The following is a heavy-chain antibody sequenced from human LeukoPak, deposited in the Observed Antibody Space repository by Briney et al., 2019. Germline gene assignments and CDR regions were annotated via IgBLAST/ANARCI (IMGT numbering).Heavy chain of an antibody. Sequence: PSETLSLTCTVSGGSISSYYWSWIRQPPGKGLEWIGYIYYSGSTYHNPSLKSRVTISVDTSKNQFSLKLSSVTAADTAVYYCARTLDYGDYIDYWGQGTLVTVSS. CDR2: IYYSGST. CDR1: GGSISSYY. J-gene: IGHJ4*02. D-gene: IGHD4-17*01. CDR3: ARTLDYGDYIDY. V-gene: IGHV4-59*12.